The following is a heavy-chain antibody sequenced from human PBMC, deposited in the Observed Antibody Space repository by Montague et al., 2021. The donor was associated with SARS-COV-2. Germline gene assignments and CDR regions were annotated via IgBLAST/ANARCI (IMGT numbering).Heavy chain of an antibody. D-gene: IGHD2-8*02. J-gene: IGHJ4*02. CDR2: INYGGST. V-gene: IGHV4-34*01. Sequence: SETLSLTCAVYGGSFSDYHWTWIRQSPGGGLEWIGNINYGGSTKYNPSLRSRVTISIDTSKNQFSLKLTSVTAADTAVYYCARGAPGYWGQGTLVTVSS. CDR1: GGSFSDYH. CDR3: ARGAPGY.